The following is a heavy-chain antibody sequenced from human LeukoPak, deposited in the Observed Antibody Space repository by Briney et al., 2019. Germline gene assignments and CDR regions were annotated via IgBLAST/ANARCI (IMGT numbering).Heavy chain of an antibody. Sequence: PSETLSLTCTVSGGSISSGDYYWSWIRQPPGKGLEWIGYIYYSGSTYYNPSLKSRVTISVDTSKNQFSLKLSSVTAADTAVYYCARSRGVDSSWYDYFDYWGQGTLVTVSS. CDR3: ARSRGVDSSWYDYFDY. V-gene: IGHV4-30-4*01. CDR1: GGSISSGDYY. CDR2: IYYSGST. J-gene: IGHJ4*02. D-gene: IGHD6-13*01.